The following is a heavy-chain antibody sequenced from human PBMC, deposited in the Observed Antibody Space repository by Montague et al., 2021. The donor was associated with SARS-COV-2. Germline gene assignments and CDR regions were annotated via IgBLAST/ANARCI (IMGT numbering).Heavy chain of an antibody. V-gene: IGHV3-30-3*01. Sequence: SLRLSCAASGFTFSSYAMHWVRQAPGKGLEWVAVISYDGSNKYYADSVKGRFTIFRDNSKNTLYLQMNSLRAEDTAVYYCARVFGRYDFWSGYFREDYYYYGMAVWGQGTTVTVSS. CDR3: ARVFGRYDFWSGYFREDYYYYGMAV. CDR1: GFTFSSYA. J-gene: IGHJ6*02. D-gene: IGHD3-3*01. CDR2: ISYDGSNK.